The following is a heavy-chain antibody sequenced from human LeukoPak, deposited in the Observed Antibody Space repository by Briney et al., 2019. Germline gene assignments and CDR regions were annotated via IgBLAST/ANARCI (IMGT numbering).Heavy chain of an antibody. D-gene: IGHD3-22*01. J-gene: IGHJ4*02. CDR2: ISDSGGST. V-gene: IGHV3-23*01. CDR3: AKRGVVIRVILVGFHKAAYYFDS. Sequence: PGGSLRLSCAVSGITLSSYGMSWVRQAPGKGLEWVAGISDSGGSTSYADSVKGRFTISRDNPKNTLYLQMNSLRAEDTAVYFCAKRGVVIRVILVGFHKAAYYFDSWGQGALVTVSS. CDR1: GITLSSYG.